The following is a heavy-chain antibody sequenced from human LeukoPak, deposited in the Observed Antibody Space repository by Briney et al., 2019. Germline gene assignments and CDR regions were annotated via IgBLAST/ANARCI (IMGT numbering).Heavy chain of an antibody. Sequence: PGGSLRLSCAASGSTFSSYWMSWVRQAPGKGLEWVANIKQDGSEKYYVDSVKGRFTISRDNAKNSLYLQMNSLRAEDTAVYYCARLGPGYSYEDYWGQGTLVTVSS. CDR1: GSTFSSYW. J-gene: IGHJ4*02. CDR2: IKQDGSEK. V-gene: IGHV3-7*01. CDR3: ARLGPGYSYEDY. D-gene: IGHD5-18*01.